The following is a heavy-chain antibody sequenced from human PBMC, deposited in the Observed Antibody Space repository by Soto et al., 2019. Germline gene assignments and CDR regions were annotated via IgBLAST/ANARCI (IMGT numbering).Heavy chain of an antibody. J-gene: IGHJ6*03. Sequence: QVQLVESGGGVVQPGRSLRLSCAASGFSFRNCGMHWVRQAPGKGLEWVAIISYDGTNRFYADSVKGRFTISRDNSKNTLNLQMNSLRAEDTAVYYCAKAGLRHFDWLTYYYMDVWGKGTTVTVSS. CDR3: AKAGLRHFDWLTYYYMDV. D-gene: IGHD3-9*01. CDR1: GFSFRNCG. V-gene: IGHV3-30*18. CDR2: ISYDGTNR.